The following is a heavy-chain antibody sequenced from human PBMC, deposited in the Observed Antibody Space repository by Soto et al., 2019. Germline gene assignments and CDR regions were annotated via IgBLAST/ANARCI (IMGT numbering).Heavy chain of an antibody. V-gene: IGHV3-21*01. CDR1: GFTFSSYS. Sequence: GGSLRLSCAASGFTFSSYSMNWVRQAPGKGLEWVSSISSSSSYIYYADSVKGRFTISRDNAKNSLYLQMNSLRAEDTAVYYCASSSPLDYSSGWYYFDYWGQGTLVTVSS. J-gene: IGHJ4*02. CDR3: ASSSPLDYSSGWYYFDY. CDR2: ISSSSSYI. D-gene: IGHD6-19*01.